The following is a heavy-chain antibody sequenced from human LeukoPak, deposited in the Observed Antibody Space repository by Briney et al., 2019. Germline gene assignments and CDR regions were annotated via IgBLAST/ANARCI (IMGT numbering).Heavy chain of an antibody. D-gene: IGHD6-19*01. Sequence: GGSLRLSCAASGFTFDDYGMSWVRQAPGKGLEWVSGINWNGGSTGYADSVKGRFTISRDNAKNSLYLQMNSLRAEDMALYHCARDQGGWLTLFDYWGQGTLVTVSS. CDR3: ARDQGGWLTLFDY. CDR2: INWNGGST. V-gene: IGHV3-20*01. CDR1: GFTFDDYG. J-gene: IGHJ4*02.